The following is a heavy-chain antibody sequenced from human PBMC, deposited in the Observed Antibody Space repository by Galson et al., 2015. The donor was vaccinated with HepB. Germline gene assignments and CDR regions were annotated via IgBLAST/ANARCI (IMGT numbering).Heavy chain of an antibody. CDR2: IIPILGIA. Sequence: SVKVSCKASGGTFSSYAISWVRQAPGQGLEWMGRIIPILGIANYAQKFQGRVTITADRSTSTAYMELSSLRSEDTAVYYCARGAAAGTFDSTWGQGTLVTVSS. J-gene: IGHJ5*02. CDR1: GGTFSSYA. V-gene: IGHV1-69*04. CDR3: ARGAAAGTFDST. D-gene: IGHD6-13*01.